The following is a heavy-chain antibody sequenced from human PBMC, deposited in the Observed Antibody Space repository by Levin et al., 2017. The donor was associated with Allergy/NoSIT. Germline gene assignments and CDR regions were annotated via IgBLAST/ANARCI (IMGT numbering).Heavy chain of an antibody. CDR2: ISYDGSNK. CDR3: AKDVVRGWSPPDY. CDR1: GFTFSSYG. Sequence: GGSLRLSCAASGFTFSSYGMHWVRQAPGKGLEWVAVISYDGSNKYYADSVKGRFTISRDNSKNTLYLQMNSLRAEDTAVYYCAKDVVRGWSPPDYWGQGTLVTVSS. V-gene: IGHV3-30*18. J-gene: IGHJ4*02. D-gene: IGHD6-19*01.